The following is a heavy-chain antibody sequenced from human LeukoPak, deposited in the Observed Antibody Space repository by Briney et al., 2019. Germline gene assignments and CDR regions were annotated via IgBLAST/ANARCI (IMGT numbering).Heavy chain of an antibody. CDR3: AAFCSGGSCSSFDP. J-gene: IGHJ5*02. D-gene: IGHD2-15*01. Sequence: ASVKVSCKASGYTFTGYYMHWVRQAPGQGLEWMGWINPNSGGTNYAQKFQGRVTMTRDTSISTAYMELSRLRSDDTAVYYCAAFCSGGSCSSFDPWGQGTLVTVSS. CDR2: INPNSGGT. V-gene: IGHV1-2*02. CDR1: GYTFTGYY.